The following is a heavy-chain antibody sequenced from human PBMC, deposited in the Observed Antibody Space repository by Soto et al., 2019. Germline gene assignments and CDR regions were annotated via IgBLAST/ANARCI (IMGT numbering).Heavy chain of an antibody. V-gene: IGHV1-69*06. CDR1: GGTFSSYA. CDR2: IIPIFGTA. J-gene: IGHJ6*02. D-gene: IGHD3-3*01. CDR3: ARVVTIFGVVKFVAEYYGMDV. Sequence: QVQLVQSGAEVKKPGSSVKVSCKASGGTFSSYAISWVRQAPGQGLEWMGGIIPIFGTANYAQKFQGRVTITADKSTSTAYMELSSLRSEDTAVYYCARVVTIFGVVKFVAEYYGMDVWGQGTTVTVSS.